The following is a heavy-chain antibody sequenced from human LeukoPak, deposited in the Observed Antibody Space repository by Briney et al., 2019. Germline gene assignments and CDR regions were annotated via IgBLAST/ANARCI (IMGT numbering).Heavy chain of an antibody. D-gene: IGHD1-26*01. CDR3: VKDVGGSYAFDY. CDR1: GFTFSRYA. CDR2: TNDNGGRT. J-gene: IGHJ4*02. V-gene: IGHV3-64D*09. Sequence: GGSLRLSCSASGFTFSRYAMHWVRQAPGKGLEYVSGTNDNGGRTHYGDSVKGRFSISRDNSKNTLHLQMSTLRAEDTALYYCVKDVGGSYAFDYWGQGILVTVAS.